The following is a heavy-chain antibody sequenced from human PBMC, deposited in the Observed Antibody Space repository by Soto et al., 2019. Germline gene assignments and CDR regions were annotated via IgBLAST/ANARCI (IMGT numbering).Heavy chain of an antibody. Sequence: PSETLSLTCTVYGGSFSGYYWNWIRQPPGKGLEWIGEINHSGSTNFNPSLKSRVTISVDTSKNQFSLKLNSVTAADTAVYYCAGSIAGRRPYFYYYHGMGVWGQGTSVTVSS. CDR1: GGSFSGYY. D-gene: IGHD6-6*01. CDR2: INHSGST. V-gene: IGHV4-34*01. J-gene: IGHJ6*02. CDR3: AGSIAGRRPYFYYYHGMGV.